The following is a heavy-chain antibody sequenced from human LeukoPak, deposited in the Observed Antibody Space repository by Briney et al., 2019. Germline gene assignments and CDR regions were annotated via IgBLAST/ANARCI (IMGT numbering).Heavy chain of an antibody. Sequence: ASVKVSCKASGYTFTSYGISWVRQAPGQGLEWMGWISAYNDNTNYAQKLQGRVTMTTETSTSTAHMELRSLRSDDTAVYYCARDPGYNYGSDYWGQGTLVTVSS. CDR2: ISAYNDNT. CDR3: ARDPGYNYGSDY. V-gene: IGHV1-18*01. CDR1: GYTFTSYG. D-gene: IGHD5-18*01. J-gene: IGHJ4*02.